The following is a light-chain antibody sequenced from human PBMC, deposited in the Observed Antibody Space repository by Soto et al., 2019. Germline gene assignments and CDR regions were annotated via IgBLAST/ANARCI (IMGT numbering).Light chain of an antibody. CDR3: TSYTDTSVYV. Sequence: QSALTQPASVSGSPGQSISISCTGTISDFGGYNYVSWYQQHPGKTPKLLIYEVTNRPSGVSSRFSASKSGNTASLTISGLRAEDEADYYCTSYTDTSVYVFGTGTKLTVL. J-gene: IGLJ1*01. CDR1: ISDFGGYNY. CDR2: EVT. V-gene: IGLV2-14*01.